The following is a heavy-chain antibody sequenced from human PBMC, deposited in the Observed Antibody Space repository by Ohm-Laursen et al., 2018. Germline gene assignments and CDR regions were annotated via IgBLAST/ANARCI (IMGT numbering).Heavy chain of an antibody. CDR1: GFTFYDYA. J-gene: IGHJ6*02. CDR2: ISWNSGSI. CDR3: ARASEGFDV. V-gene: IGHV3-9*01. Sequence: SLRLSCSASGFTFYDYAMHWVRHAPGKGLEWVSGISWNSGSIGYADSVKGRFTISRDNAKNSLYLQMNSLRAEDTALYYCARASEGFDVWGQGTTVTVSS.